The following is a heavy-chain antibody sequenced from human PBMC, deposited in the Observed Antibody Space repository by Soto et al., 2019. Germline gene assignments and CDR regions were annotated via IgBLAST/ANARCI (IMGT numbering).Heavy chain of an antibody. Sequence: KTSETLSLTCAVYGGSFSGYYWSWIRQPPGKGLEWIGEINHSGSTNYNPSLKSRVTISVDTSKNQFSLKLSSMTAADTAVYYCARLAAYSSSSGGYYYYYGMDVWGQGTTVTVSS. D-gene: IGHD6-6*01. CDR1: GGSFSGYY. V-gene: IGHV4-34*01. CDR3: ARLAAYSSSSGGYYYYYGMDV. CDR2: INHSGST. J-gene: IGHJ6*02.